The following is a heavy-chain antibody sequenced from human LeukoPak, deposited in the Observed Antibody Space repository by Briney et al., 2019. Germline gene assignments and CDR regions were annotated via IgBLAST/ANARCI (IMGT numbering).Heavy chain of an antibody. CDR2: IYYSGST. D-gene: IGHD1-26*01. CDR3: ARVPRGSYFGYYYYGMDV. CDR1: GGSISSYY. J-gene: IGHJ6*02. V-gene: IGHV4-59*01. Sequence: SETLSLTCTVSGGSISSYYWSWIRQPLGKGLEWIGYIYYSGSTNYNPSLKSRVTISVDTSKNQFSLKLSSVTAADTAVYYCARVPRGSYFGYYYYGMDVWGQGTTVTVSS.